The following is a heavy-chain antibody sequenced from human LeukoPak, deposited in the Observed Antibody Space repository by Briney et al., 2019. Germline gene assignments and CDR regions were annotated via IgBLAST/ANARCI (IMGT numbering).Heavy chain of an antibody. CDR3: ATRRPTYYYDSSGSENPFDI. Sequence: SVKVSCKASGFTFTSSAMQWVRQARGQRPEWIQWIVVGSGNTNYAQKFQERVTITRDMSTSTAYMELSSLRSEDTAVYYCATRRPTYYYDSSGSENPFDIWGQGTMVTVSS. CDR2: IVVGSGNT. D-gene: IGHD3-22*01. V-gene: IGHV1-58*02. J-gene: IGHJ3*02. CDR1: GFTFTSSA.